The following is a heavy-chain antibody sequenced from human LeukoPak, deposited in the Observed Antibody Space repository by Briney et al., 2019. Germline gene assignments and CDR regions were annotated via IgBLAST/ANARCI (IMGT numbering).Heavy chain of an antibody. J-gene: IGHJ4*02. CDR3: ARLSSSSWYTPFDY. Sequence: GGSLRLSCTGSPLTFSSYSLNWVRQAPGKGLEWVASITTSSRYIYYADSVKGRFTISRDNAKNSLYLQMNSLRAEDTAVYYCARLSSSSWYTPFDYWGQGTLVTVSS. D-gene: IGHD6-13*01. CDR2: ITTSSRYI. CDR1: PLTFSSYS. V-gene: IGHV3-21*01.